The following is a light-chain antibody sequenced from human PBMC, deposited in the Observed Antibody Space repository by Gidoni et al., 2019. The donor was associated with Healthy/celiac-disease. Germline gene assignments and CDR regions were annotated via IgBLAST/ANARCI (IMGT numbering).Light chain of an antibody. V-gene: IGKV6-21*01. CDR1: QRIGSS. J-gene: IGKJ1*01. CDR2: YAS. CDR3: RQSSSLPRGT. Sequence: EIVLTQSPDFQSVTPKEKVTITCRASQRIGSSLHWYKQKPDQSPKLLIKYASQSFSGVPSGFSGSGSGTDFILTINSLEAEDAATYYYRQSSSLPRGTFGQGTKVEIK.